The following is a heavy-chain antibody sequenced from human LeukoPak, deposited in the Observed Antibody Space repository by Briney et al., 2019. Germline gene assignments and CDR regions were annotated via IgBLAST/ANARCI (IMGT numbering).Heavy chain of an antibody. J-gene: IGHJ4*02. CDR3: ARGRIGPDY. Sequence: GGSPRLSCAASGFTFSSYAMSWVRQAPGKGLEWVSGISGSGGSTYYADSVKGRFTISRDNSKNTLYLQMNSLRAEDTAVYYCARGRIGPDYWGQGTLLTVSS. D-gene: IGHD3/OR15-3a*01. CDR1: GFTFSSYA. V-gene: IGHV3-23*01. CDR2: ISGSGGST.